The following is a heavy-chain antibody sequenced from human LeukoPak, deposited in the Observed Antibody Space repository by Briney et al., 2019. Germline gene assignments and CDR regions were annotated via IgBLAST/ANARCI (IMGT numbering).Heavy chain of an antibody. J-gene: IGHJ4*02. CDR2: ISVSGGTT. Sequence: PGGSLRLSCAASGFTFNTYAMSWVRQAPGKGLEWVSGISVSGGTTYYIDSAKGRYTISRDNSKNTLYLQMNSLRAEDTAVYYCSCSRRGLNYFDYWGQGTLVTVSS. D-gene: IGHD2-15*01. CDR3: SCSRRGLNYFDY. V-gene: IGHV3-23*01. CDR1: GFTFNTYA.